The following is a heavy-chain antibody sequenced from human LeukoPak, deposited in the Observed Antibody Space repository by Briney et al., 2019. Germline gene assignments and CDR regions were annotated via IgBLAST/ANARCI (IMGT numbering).Heavy chain of an antibody. Sequence: SETLSLICTVSGGSISSYYWSWIRQPPGKGLEWIGYIYYSGRTNYNPSLKSRVTISVDTSKNQFSLKLSSVTAEDTAVYYCARNAFKTSSENYFDFWGRGTLVTVSS. CDR2: IYYSGRT. CDR3: ARNAFKTSSENYFDF. J-gene: IGHJ4*02. V-gene: IGHV4-59*01. D-gene: IGHD3-3*02. CDR1: GGSISSYY.